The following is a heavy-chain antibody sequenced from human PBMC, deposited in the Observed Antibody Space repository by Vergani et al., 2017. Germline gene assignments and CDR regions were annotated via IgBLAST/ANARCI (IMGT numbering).Heavy chain of an antibody. CDR1: GGSISSYY. V-gene: IGHV4-59*01. D-gene: IGHD6-13*01. J-gene: IGHJ4*02. CDR2: IYYSGST. CDR3: ARVSSSWYRTVDY. Sequence: QVQLQESGPGLVKPSETLSLTCTVSGGSISSYYWSWIRQPPGKGLEWIGYIYYSGSTNYNPSLKSRVTISVDTSKNQFSLKLSSVTAADTAVYYCARVSSSWYRTVDYWGQGTLVTVSS.